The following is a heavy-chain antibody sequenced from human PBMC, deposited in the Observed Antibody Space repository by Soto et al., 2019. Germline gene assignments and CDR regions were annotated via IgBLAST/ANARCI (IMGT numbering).Heavy chain of an antibody. CDR3: ARHGDYVSMDV. CDR2: IKQDGSEK. D-gene: IGHD4-17*01. J-gene: IGHJ6*03. Sequence: EVHLVESGGGLVQPGGSLRLSCAASGFTFSSYWMSWVRQAPGKGLECVANIKQDGSEKYFVDSVKGRFTISRDNDKNSLYLQMNSLRAEDTAVYYCARHGDYVSMDVWGKGTTVTVSS. V-gene: IGHV3-7*01. CDR1: GFTFSSYW.